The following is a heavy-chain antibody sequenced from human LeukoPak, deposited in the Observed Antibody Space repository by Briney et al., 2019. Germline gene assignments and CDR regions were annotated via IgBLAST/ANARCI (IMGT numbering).Heavy chain of an antibody. D-gene: IGHD2-8*01. CDR1: GGSISDSH. V-gene: IGHV4-4*09. CDR3: ARGRSAVFTPDYYYYYCMDV. J-gene: IGHJ6*03. Sequence: SETLSLTCTVSGGSISDSHWSWIRQPPGKGLEWIGNIHTSGGSNYSPSLKSRVTISLDMSRNQFSLRLSSVTAADTAVYYCARGRSAVFTPDYYYYYCMDVWGKGTTVTVSS. CDR2: IHTSGGS.